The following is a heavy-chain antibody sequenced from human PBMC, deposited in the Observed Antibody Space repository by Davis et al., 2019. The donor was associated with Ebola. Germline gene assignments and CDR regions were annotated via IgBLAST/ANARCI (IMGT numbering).Heavy chain of an antibody. CDR2: IYYSETT. D-gene: IGHD3-3*01. CDR3: VTQSNYDFWNGWGWFDP. J-gene: IGHJ5*02. CDR1: GGSITTTKYY. Sequence: MPSETLSLTCTVSGGSITTTKYYWAWVRQPPGKGPEWIGSIYYSETTYYNPSLKSRVTISVDTSKNQFSLKLNSVTAADTAVYYCVTQSNYDFWNGWGWFDPWGQGTLVTVFS. V-gene: IGHV4-39*01.